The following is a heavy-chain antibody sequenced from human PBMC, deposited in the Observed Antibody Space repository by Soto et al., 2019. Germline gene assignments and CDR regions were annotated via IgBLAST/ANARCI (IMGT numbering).Heavy chain of an antibody. CDR2: ISGSGGST. CDR1: GFTFSSYA. J-gene: IGHJ4*02. Sequence: EVQLLESGGGLVQPGGSLSLSCAASGFTFSSYAVSWVRQAPGKGLEWVSAISGSGGSTYYADSVKGRFTISRDNSKNTLYLQMNSLRAEDTAVYYCAKGPYSSSWYDYWGQGTLVTVSS. CDR3: AKGPYSSSWYDY. V-gene: IGHV3-23*01. D-gene: IGHD6-13*01.